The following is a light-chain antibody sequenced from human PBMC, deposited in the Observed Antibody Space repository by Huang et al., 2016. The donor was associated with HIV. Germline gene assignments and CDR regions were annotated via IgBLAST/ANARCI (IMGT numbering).Light chain of an antibody. Sequence: EIVLTQSPGTLSLSPGERATLSCRASRIVNSNYLAWYQHTPGQAPRLLIFDASNRATGTPDRCSGSGSGTDFTLTISRLEPEDFAVYYCQQYGNSPPTTFGQGTRLEIK. CDR2: DAS. J-gene: IGKJ5*01. CDR1: RIVNSNY. V-gene: IGKV3-20*01. CDR3: QQYGNSPPTT.